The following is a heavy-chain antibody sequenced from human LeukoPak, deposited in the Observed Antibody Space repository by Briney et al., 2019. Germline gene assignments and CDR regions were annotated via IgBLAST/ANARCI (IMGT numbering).Heavy chain of an antibody. CDR3: AKGRFYAYCSGGSCYEYFDL. D-gene: IGHD2-15*01. CDR1: GFTFSSYG. Sequence: GTSLRLSCAASGFTFSSYGMHWVRQAPGKGLEWVAVISYDGSNEFSADSVKGRFTISRDNSTNTLYLQMNSLRPEDTAVYYCAKGRFYAYCSGGSCYEYFDLWGRGTLVTVSS. V-gene: IGHV3-30*18. J-gene: IGHJ2*01. CDR2: ISYDGSNE.